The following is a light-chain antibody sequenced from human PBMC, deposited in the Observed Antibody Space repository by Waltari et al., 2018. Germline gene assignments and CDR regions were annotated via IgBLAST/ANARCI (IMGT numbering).Light chain of an antibody. CDR2: DTS. CDR1: ESVFNY. V-gene: IGKV3-11*01. CDR3: QQGSILPLT. J-gene: IGKJ4*01. Sequence: IVLTQSPVTLSLAAGERATLSCRASESVFNYLAWYQQKPCQSPRLLIYDTSKRATGIPARFSGSGYGTDFTLTINNLEAEDFALYYCQQGSILPLTFGGGTKVEIK.